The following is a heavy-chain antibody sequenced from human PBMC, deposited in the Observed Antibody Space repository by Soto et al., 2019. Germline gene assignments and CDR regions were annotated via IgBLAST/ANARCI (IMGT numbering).Heavy chain of an antibody. CDR2: IYYSGST. V-gene: IGHV4-39*01. D-gene: IGHD3-10*01. CDR1: GGSISSSSYY. CDR3: ARRAYYYGSGRYWYMDV. Sequence: PSETLSLTCTVSGGSISSSSYYWGWIRQPPGKGLEWIGSIYYSGSTYYNPSLKSRVTISVDTSKNQFSLKLSSVTAADTAVYYCARRAYYYGSGRYWYMDVWGKGTTVTV. J-gene: IGHJ6*03.